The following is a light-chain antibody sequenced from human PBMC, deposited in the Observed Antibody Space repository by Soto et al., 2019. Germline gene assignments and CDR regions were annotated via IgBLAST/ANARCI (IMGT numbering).Light chain of an antibody. V-gene: IGLV2-8*01. CDR1: SSDVGGYNY. Sequence: QSVLTQPPSASGSPGQSVTISCTGTSSDVGGYNYVSWYQQHPGKAPKLMIYEVSKRPSGVPDRFSGSKSGNTASLTVSGLQAEDEADYCCSSYAGSNNFVVFGTGTKLTVL. CDR3: SSYAGSNNFVV. CDR2: EVS. J-gene: IGLJ1*01.